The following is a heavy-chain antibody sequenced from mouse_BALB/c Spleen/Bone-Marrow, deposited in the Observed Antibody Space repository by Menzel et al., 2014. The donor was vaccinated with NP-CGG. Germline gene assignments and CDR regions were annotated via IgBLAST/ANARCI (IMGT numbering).Heavy chain of an antibody. J-gene: IGHJ4*01. CDR3: AKHLSGNSGAMDY. CDR2: ISNGGGST. Sequence: EVKLVESGGGLVQPGGSLKLSCATSGFTFSDYYMYWVRQTPEKRLEWVAYISNGGGSTYYPDTVKGRFTISRDNAKNVLFLQMSRLKSEDTAMYYCAKHLSGNSGAMDYGGQGTSIT. D-gene: IGHD2-1*01. CDR1: GFTFSDYY. V-gene: IGHV5-12*02.